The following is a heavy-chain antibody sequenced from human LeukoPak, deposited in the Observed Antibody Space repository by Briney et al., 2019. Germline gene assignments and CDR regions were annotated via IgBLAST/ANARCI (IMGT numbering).Heavy chain of an antibody. Sequence: ASVTVSCKASGYTFTSYAMHWVRQAPGQRLEWMGWINAGNGNTKYSQKFQGRVTMTTDTSTSTAYMELRRLRSDDTAVYYCARVRYYDSSGYYPLLHYYYYGMDVWGQGTTVTVSS. J-gene: IGHJ6*02. D-gene: IGHD3-22*01. CDR2: INAGNGNT. V-gene: IGHV1-3*01. CDR3: ARVRYYDSSGYYPLLHYYYYGMDV. CDR1: GYTFTSYA.